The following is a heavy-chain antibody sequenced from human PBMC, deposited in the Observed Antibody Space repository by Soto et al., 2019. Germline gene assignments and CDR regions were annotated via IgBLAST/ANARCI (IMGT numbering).Heavy chain of an antibody. V-gene: IGHV3-48*02. CDR3: ARAGGAYCGGDCYSAFDY. J-gene: IGHJ4*02. Sequence: ASLKISCKGSGYSFTSYWISWVRQAPGKGLEWVSYISSSSSTIYYADSVKGRFTISRDNAKNSLYLQMNSLRDEDTAVYYCARAGGAYCGGDCYSAFDYWGQGTLVTVSS. CDR2: ISSSSSTI. CDR1: GYSFTSYW. D-gene: IGHD2-21*02.